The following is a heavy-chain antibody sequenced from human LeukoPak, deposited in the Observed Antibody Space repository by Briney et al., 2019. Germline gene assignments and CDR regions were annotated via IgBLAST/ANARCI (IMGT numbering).Heavy chain of an antibody. CDR3: RGEIRRVYQLLYTRSFDY. CDR2: IYYSGST. CDR1: DGSISSGGYY. V-gene: IGHV4-61*08. D-gene: IGHD2-2*02. Sequence: PSETLSLTCTVSDGSISSGGYYWSWIRQPPGKGLEWIGYIYYSGSTNYNPSLKSRVTISVDTSKNQFSLKLSSVTAADTAVYYARGEIRRVYQLLYTRSFDYWGQGTLVTVSS. J-gene: IGHJ4*02.